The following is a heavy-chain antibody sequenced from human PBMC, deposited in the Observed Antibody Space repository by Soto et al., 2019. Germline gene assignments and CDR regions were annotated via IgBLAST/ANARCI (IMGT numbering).Heavy chain of an antibody. D-gene: IGHD3-22*01. CDR1: GFDFEDYA. CDR2: TNSDGTDS. J-gene: IGHJ4*02. V-gene: IGHV3-43D*04. CDR3: AKSLYYYDSSPLDH. Sequence: AVGSLRLSCAAAGFDFEDYAMHWVRQVPGKGLEWVSLTNSDGTDSYYMDSVKGRFTISRDNDKSTLYLQMDRLRPEDTALYFCAKSLYYYDSSPLDHWGQGTLVTVSS.